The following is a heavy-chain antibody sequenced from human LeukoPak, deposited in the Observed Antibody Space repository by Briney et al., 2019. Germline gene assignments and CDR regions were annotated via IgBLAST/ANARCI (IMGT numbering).Heavy chain of an antibody. Sequence: GGSLRLSCATSGFIFSGSPMHWVRQAPGKGLEWVALISYSGGSKYYADSVKGRFTISRDNSKNTLYLQMNSLRAEDTAVYYCAKDRWQWLVHWGQGTLVTVSS. V-gene: IGHV3-30*07. CDR3: AKDRWQWLVH. J-gene: IGHJ4*02. CDR1: GFIFSGSP. CDR2: ISYSGGSK. D-gene: IGHD6-19*01.